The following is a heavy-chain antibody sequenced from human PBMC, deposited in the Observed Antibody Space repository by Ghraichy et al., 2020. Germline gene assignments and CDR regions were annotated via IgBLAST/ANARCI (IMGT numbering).Heavy chain of an antibody. V-gene: IGHV3-7*01. CDR1: GFTFRSYG. Sequence: GGSLRLSCAANGFTFRSYGLRWVRPAPWEGLEWLANIKQDGSEKYYVDSVKGRFTISRDNAKNSLYLQMNSLRAEDTAVYSCARTDHYYYAMDVWGQGTTVTVSS. CDR2: IKQDGSEK. J-gene: IGHJ6*02. CDR3: ARTDHYYYAMDV.